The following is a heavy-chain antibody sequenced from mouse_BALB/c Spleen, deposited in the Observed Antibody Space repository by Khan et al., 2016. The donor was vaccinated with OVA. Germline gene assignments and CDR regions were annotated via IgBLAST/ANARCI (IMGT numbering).Heavy chain of an antibody. CDR2: ILPGSGST. Sequence: VQLQESGAELMKPGASVKISCKSTGHIFSSYWIEWVKQRPGHGLEWIGEILPGSGSTNYNEKFKGKATFTADTSSKTVYMQLSSLTSEDSAVYYCATWGRYWGQGTTLTVSS. V-gene: IGHV1-9*01. CDR3: ATWGRY. CDR1: GHIFSSYW. J-gene: IGHJ2*01.